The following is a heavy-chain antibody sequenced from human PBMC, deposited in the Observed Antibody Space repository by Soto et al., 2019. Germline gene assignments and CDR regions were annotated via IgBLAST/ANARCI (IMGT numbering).Heavy chain of an antibody. Sequence: SETLSLTCTVSGDSISGGGHYWGWIRQHPGKGLEWVGYVFHNGITYYNPSLKSRVAISIDAPNNQFSLTLSSMTAADTAVYFCARRRQSGESYDYWGHGTLFTVSS. V-gene: IGHV4-31*03. CDR2: VFHNGIT. J-gene: IGHJ4*01. D-gene: IGHD6-25*01. CDR3: ARRRQSGESYDY. CDR1: GDSISGGGHY.